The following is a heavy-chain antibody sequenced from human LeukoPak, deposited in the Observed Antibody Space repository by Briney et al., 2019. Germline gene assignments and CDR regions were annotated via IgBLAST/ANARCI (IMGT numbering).Heavy chain of an antibody. CDR2: IYSGAST. J-gene: IGHJ5*02. D-gene: IGHD6-19*01. CDR3: AKDPAVAGTT. V-gene: IGHV3-53*01. CDR1: GFTVSTNY. Sequence: GGSLRLSCAASGFTVSTNYMSWVRQAPGKGLEWVSVIYSGASTYYVDSVKGRFTISRDNSKNTLYLQMISLRAEDTAVYYCAKDPAVAGTTWGQGTLVTVSS.